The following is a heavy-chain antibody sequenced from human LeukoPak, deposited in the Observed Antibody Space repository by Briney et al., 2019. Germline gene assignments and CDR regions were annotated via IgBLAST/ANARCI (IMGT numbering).Heavy chain of an antibody. D-gene: IGHD6-19*01. CDR2: IHNGGST. CDR1: GGSITNNNYY. V-gene: IGHV4-39*07. Sequence: PSETLSLTCTVSGGSITNNNYYWGWIRQPPGKGLEWIVSIHNGGSTYYNPSLKSRVTISVDTSKNQFSLKLSSVTAADTAVYYCAAPNSIKHSSGWYGFDYWGQGTLVTVSS. CDR3: AAPNSIKHSSGWYGFDY. J-gene: IGHJ4*02.